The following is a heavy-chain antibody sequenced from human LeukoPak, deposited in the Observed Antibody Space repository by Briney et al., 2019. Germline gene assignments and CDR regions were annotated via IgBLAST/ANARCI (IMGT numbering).Heavy chain of an antibody. J-gene: IGHJ3*01. D-gene: IGHD1-26*01. CDR3: GMSGDRVPLQDDVFDV. CDR2: IYPGDSGP. Sequence: GESLKISCKVSGYSFTSYCIGWVRQMPGKGLEWMGIIYPGDSGPTYSPSFQGQVTISVDKSINTAYLQRSSLQASDTATYYCGMSGDRVPLQDDVFDVWGQGTMVTVST. CDR1: GYSFTSYC. V-gene: IGHV5-51*01.